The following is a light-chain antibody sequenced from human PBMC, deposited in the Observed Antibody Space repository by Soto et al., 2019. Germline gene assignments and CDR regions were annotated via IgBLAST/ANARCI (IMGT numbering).Light chain of an antibody. CDR2: GAS. CDR1: QSVTSHY. Sequence: EIVLPQSPGTLSLSPGASSPLSCRASQSVTSHYLAWYQQKPGQAPRLLIYGASRRATDIPDRFSGSGSGTDFALTISRLEPEDFAEYHCQQYNNWPQTFGNGTKVDIK. CDR3: QQYNNWPQT. V-gene: IGKV3-20*01. J-gene: IGKJ1*01.